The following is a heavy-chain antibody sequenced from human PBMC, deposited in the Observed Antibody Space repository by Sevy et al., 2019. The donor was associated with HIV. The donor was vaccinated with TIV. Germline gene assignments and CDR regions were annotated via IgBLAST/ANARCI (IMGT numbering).Heavy chain of an antibody. D-gene: IGHD6-25*01. CDR3: VRAKFGSVLGDALDI. V-gene: IGHV4-4*02. CDR2: IHHTGST. Sequence: SETLSLTCAVSGASITISTWWGWVRQPPGKGLEWIGEIHHTGSTNSNPSLKTRVTLSVDKSKNQFCLNLNSVTAADTAVYYCVRAKFGSVLGDALDIWGQGAMVTVSS. CDR1: GASITISTW. J-gene: IGHJ3*02.